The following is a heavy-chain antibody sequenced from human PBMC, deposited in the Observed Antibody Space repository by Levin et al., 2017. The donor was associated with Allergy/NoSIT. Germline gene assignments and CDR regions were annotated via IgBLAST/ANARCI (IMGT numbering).Heavy chain of an antibody. Sequence: LSLTCAASGFTFSSYSMNWVRQAPGKGLEWVSSISSSSSYIYYADSVKGRFTISRDNAKNSLYLQMNSLRAEDTAVYYCARDGGGTVTTVNYGMDVWGQGTTVTVSS. CDR1: GFTFSSYS. CDR3: ARDGGGTVTTVNYGMDV. V-gene: IGHV3-21*01. CDR2: ISSSSSYI. D-gene: IGHD4-17*01. J-gene: IGHJ6*02.